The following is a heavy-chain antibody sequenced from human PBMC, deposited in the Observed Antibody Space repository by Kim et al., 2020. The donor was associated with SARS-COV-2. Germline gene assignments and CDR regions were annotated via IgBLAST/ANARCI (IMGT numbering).Heavy chain of an antibody. D-gene: IGHD3-22*01. Sequence: GGSLRLSCAASGFTFSSYSMNWVRQAPGKGLEWVSSISSSSSYIYYADSVKGRFTISRDNAKNSLYLQMNSLRAEDTAVYYCARAAYTMISPERYWGQGTLVTVSS. J-gene: IGHJ4*02. CDR3: ARAAYTMISPERY. CDR2: ISSSSSYI. V-gene: IGHV3-21*01. CDR1: GFTFSSYS.